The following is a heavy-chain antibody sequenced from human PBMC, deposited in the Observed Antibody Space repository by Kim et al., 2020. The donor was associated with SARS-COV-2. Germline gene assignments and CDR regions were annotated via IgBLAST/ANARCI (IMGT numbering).Heavy chain of an antibody. Sequence: GGSLRLSCVVSGFTVSNTYMSWVRQAPGKGLEWVSIIYGGGSTYYADYVKGRFTISRDDSKNTVYLQMNSLRAEDTAVYFCAREPSTYFDYWGQGTLVTV. V-gene: IGHV3-66*01. CDR1: GFTVSNTY. CDR3: AREPSTYFDY. CDR2: IYGGGST. J-gene: IGHJ4*02.